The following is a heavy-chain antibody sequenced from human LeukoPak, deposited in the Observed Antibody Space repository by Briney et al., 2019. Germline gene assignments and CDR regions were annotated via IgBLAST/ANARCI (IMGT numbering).Heavy chain of an antibody. CDR1: GFTFSSYA. V-gene: IGHV3-30-3*01. CDR2: ISYDGSNK. Sequence: PGGSLRLSCAASGFTFSSYAMHWVRQAPGKGLEWVAVISYDGSNKYYADSVKGRFTISRDNSKNTLYLQMNSLRAEDTAVYYCARAAYCSGGSCYSGYFDYWGQGTLVTVSS. CDR3: ARAAYCSGGSCYSGYFDY. J-gene: IGHJ4*02. D-gene: IGHD2-15*01.